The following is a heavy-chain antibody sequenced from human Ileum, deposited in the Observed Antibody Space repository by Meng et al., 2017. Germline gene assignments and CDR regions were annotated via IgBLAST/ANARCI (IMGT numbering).Heavy chain of an antibody. V-gene: IGHV3-7*01. Sequence: EFLRLSCAASGFIFSGYWMSWVRQAPGKGLEWVAQVCKDGSERYYGDSVRGRFTISRDNSKISLDLQMNSLRAEDTAVYYCARDATRGGDFDFWGQGTLVTVSS. J-gene: IGHJ4*02. CDR2: VCKDGSER. CDR3: ARDATRGGDFDF. D-gene: IGHD5-24*01. CDR1: GFIFSGYW.